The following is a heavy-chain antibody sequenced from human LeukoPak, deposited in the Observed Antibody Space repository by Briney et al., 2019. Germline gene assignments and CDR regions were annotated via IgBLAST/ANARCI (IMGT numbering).Heavy chain of an antibody. CDR1: GYTFTSYG. D-gene: IGHD4-17*01. V-gene: IGHV1-18*01. CDR3: ARDPRTVPTVNSVFDY. J-gene: IGHJ4*02. CDR2: ISAYDGNT. Sequence: GASVKVSCKASGYTFTSYGISWVRQAPGQGLEWMGWISAYDGNTNYAQKLQGRVTMTTDTATSTAYMELRSLRADDTAVYYCARDPRTVPTVNSVFDYWGQGTLVTVSS.